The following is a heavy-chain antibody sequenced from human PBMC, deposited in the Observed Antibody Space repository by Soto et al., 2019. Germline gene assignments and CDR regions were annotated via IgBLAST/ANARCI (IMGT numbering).Heavy chain of an antibody. CDR2: IYYTGST. Sequence: SETLSLTCTVSCGSISNGYYYWGWIRQHPGKGLEWIGYIYYTGSTDYNPSLKSRVTISVDTSKNQFSLKLSSVTAADTAVYYCAKSRPGTWGTYRYFDYWGQGTLVTVSS. CDR1: CGSISNGYYY. D-gene: IGHD3-16*02. J-gene: IGHJ4*02. CDR3: AKSRPGTWGTYRYFDY. V-gene: IGHV4-31*03.